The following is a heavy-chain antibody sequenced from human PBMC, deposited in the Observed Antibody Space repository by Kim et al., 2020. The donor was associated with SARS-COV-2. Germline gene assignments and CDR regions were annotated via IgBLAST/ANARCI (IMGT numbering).Heavy chain of an antibody. CDR1: GFTFSSYG. Sequence: GGSLRLSCAASGFTFSSYGMHWVRQAPGKGLEWVAVISYDGSNKYYADSVKGRFTISRDNSKNTLYLQMNSLRAEDTAVYYCAKDIVSSSWSTSPLYYYYYGMDVWGQGTTVTVSS. CDR3: AKDIVSSSWSTSPLYYYYYGMDV. J-gene: IGHJ6*02. CDR2: ISYDGSNK. V-gene: IGHV3-30*18. D-gene: IGHD6-13*01.